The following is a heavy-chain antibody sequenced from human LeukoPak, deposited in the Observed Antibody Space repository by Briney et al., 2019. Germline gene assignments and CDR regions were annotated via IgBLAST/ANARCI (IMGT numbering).Heavy chain of an antibody. CDR2: ITSKAYGGTI. J-gene: IGHJ4*02. V-gene: IGHV3-49*04. D-gene: IGHD1-26*01. Sequence: PGGSLRLSCAASGFTFSSYAMSWVRQAPGKGLEWVGVITSKAYGGTIEYGPSVKGRFTISRDDSKSIAYLRMNSLKTEDTAVYYCARVRLSGTPPFYDYWGQGTLVTVSS. CDR1: GFTFSSYA. CDR3: ARVRLSGTPPFYDY.